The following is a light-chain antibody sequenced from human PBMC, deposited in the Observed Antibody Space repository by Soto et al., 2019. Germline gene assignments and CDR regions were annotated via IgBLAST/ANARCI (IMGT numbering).Light chain of an antibody. CDR3: QQSLTMPIT. CDR1: QSINNY. CDR2: SAS. J-gene: IGKJ5*01. V-gene: IGKV1-39*01. Sequence: DIQMTQSPASLSVSVGDRVTITCRASQSINNYLNWYLQWPGQAPKLLIRSASTLQRGVPSRFSGSGSRTEFTLTIADLQPDDFGTYYCQQSLTMPITFGHGTRLDIK.